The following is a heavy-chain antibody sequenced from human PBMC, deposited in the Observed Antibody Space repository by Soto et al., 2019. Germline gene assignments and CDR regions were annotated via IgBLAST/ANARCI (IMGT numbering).Heavy chain of an antibody. V-gene: IGHV3-7*01. J-gene: IGHJ4*02. Sequence: GGSLRLSCAASGFTFSSYWMSWVRQAPGKGLEWVANIKQDGSEKYYVDSVKGRFTISRDNAKNSLYLQMNSLRAEDTAVYYCARDPYGSGSYFFDYWGQGTLVTVSS. CDR2: IKQDGSEK. CDR1: GFTFSSYW. D-gene: IGHD3-10*01. CDR3: ARDPYGSGSYFFDY.